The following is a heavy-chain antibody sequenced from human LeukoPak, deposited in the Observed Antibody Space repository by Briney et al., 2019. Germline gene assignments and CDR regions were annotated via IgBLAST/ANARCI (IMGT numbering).Heavy chain of an antibody. Sequence: GGSLRLSCAASGFTFGSYGMHWVRQAPGKGLEWVAVIWYDGSNKYYADSVKGRFTISRDNSKNTLYLQMNSLRAEDTAVYYCAREGMYSSSSYFDYWGQGTLVTVSS. V-gene: IGHV3-33*01. CDR1: GFTFGSYG. D-gene: IGHD6-6*01. J-gene: IGHJ4*02. CDR2: IWYDGSNK. CDR3: AREGMYSSSSYFDY.